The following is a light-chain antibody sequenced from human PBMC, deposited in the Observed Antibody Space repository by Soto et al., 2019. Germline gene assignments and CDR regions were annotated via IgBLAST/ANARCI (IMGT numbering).Light chain of an antibody. Sequence: ESVLTQSPATLSLSPGERVSLSCRASQSVGSYFAWYQQKPGQPPRLLIYDASKRAPGIPARFSGSGSGTDFTLTISSLGPEDFAVYYCQQRSHWPSFTFGPGTTVDV. J-gene: IGKJ3*01. CDR1: QSVGSY. V-gene: IGKV3-11*01. CDR2: DAS. CDR3: QQRSHWPSFT.